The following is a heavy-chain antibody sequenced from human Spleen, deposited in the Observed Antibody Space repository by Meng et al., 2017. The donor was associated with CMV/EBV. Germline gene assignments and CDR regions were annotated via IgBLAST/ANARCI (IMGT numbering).Heavy chain of an antibody. CDR2: IYYSGST. V-gene: IGHV4-61*07. CDR3: ARRYYDILTGYSLGSFFDP. J-gene: IGHJ5*02. CDR1: SGSYY. Sequence: SGSYYWSWIRQPPGKGLEWIGYIYYSGSTNYNPSLKSRVTISVDTSKNQFSLKLSSVTAADTAVYYCARRYYDILTGYSLGSFFDPWGQGTLVTVSS. D-gene: IGHD3-9*01.